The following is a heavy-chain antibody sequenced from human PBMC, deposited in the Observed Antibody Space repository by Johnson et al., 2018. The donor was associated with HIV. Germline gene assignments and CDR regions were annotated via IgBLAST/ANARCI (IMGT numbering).Heavy chain of an antibody. V-gene: IGHV3-30*04. D-gene: IGHD3/OR15-3a*01. CDR2: ISYDGSNK. Sequence: QVHLVESGGGVVQPGTSLRLSCAASGFTFSSYAMHWVRQAPGKGLEWVAVISYDGSNKYYADSVKGRFTISRDNSKNTLYLQMNSLRAEDTAVYYCAKGFFELDDAFDIWGQGTMVTVSS. J-gene: IGHJ3*02. CDR1: GFTFSSYA. CDR3: AKGFFELDDAFDI.